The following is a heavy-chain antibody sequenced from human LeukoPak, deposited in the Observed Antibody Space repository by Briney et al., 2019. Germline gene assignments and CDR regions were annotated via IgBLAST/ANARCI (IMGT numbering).Heavy chain of an antibody. CDR3: ASSPDSYYYDSSGYYYGRAFDY. V-gene: IGHV4-59*01. J-gene: IGHJ4*02. D-gene: IGHD3-22*01. CDR1: GGSISSYY. CDR2: IYYSGST. Sequence: SETLFLTCTVSGGSISSYYWSWIRQPPGKGLEWIGYIYYSGSTNYNPSLKSRVTISVDTSKNQFSLKLSSMTAADTAVYYCASSPDSYYYDSSGYYYGRAFDYWGQGTLVTVSS.